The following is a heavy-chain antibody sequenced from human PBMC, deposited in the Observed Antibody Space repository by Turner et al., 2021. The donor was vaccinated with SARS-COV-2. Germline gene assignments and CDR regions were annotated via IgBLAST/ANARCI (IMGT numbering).Heavy chain of an antibody. V-gene: IGHV4-59*05. CDR1: GGSISSGY. D-gene: IGHD5-18*01. Sequence: QVQLQESGPGLVKPSETLSLTCTVSGGSISSGYWSWIRQPPGKGLEWIGSIYYSGSTYYNPSLKSRVTISVDTSKSQFSLKLRSVTAADTAVYYCAGERIQLRSAGYGMDVWGQGTTVTVSS. CDR2: IYYSGST. J-gene: IGHJ6*02. CDR3: AGERIQLRSAGYGMDV.